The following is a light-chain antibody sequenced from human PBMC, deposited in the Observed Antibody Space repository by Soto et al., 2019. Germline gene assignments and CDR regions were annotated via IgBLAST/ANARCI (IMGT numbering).Light chain of an antibody. J-gene: IGLJ1*01. CDR3: SSYAGSNNQV. CDR2: EVS. CDR1: SNNVGGYNY. Sequence: QYALTQPPSASGSPGQSVTISCTGTSNNVGGYNYVSWYQQHPGRAPKLMIYEVSKRPSGVPDRFSGSKSGNTASLTVSGLQTEDEADYYCSSYAGSNNQVFGTGTKLTGL. V-gene: IGLV2-8*01.